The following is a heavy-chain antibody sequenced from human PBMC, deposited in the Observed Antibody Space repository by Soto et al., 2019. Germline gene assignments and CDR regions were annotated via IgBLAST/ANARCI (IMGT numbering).Heavy chain of an antibody. V-gene: IGHV4-39*07. D-gene: IGHD2-15*01. CDR3: AGRESSGGPI. J-gene: IGHJ3*02. CDR1: GGSLSSSGCH. Sequence: TSETLSVTCPVSGGSLSSSGCHWGWIRQPPGKGLEWIGEIYRDENTNYNWSLRSRVTISADKSKNQFSLNLSSVTAADTAMYYCAGRESSGGPIWGQGTMVTVSS. CDR2: IYRDENT.